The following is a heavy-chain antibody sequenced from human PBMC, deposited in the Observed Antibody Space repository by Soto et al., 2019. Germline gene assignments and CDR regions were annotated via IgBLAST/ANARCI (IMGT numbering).Heavy chain of an antibody. D-gene: IGHD2-2*01. V-gene: IGHV3-23*01. J-gene: IGHJ4*02. CDR3: AKDRASAVRVAAAIFDS. CDR2: ISDTGGST. CDR1: GFSFSSCA. Sequence: VQLLESGGGLAQPGGSLRLSCAASGFSFSSCAMSWVRQAPGSGLEWVSAISDTGGSTYYADSVKGWFTISSDNSQNTFYLPVSSLRAGDTAVYYCAKDRASAVRVAAAIFDSWGQGTLVTVSS.